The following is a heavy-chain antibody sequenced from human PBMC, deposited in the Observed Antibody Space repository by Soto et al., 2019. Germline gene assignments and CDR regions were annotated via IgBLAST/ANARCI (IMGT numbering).Heavy chain of an antibody. Sequence: GGSLRLSCAASGFTFDDYTMHWVRQAPGKGLEWVSLISWDGGSTYYADSVKGRFTISRDNSKNSLYLQMNSLRTEDTALDYCAKDKANYYYYMDVWGKGTTVTVSS. V-gene: IGHV3-43*01. CDR2: ISWDGGST. CDR3: AKDKANYYYYMDV. CDR1: GFTFDDYT. J-gene: IGHJ6*03.